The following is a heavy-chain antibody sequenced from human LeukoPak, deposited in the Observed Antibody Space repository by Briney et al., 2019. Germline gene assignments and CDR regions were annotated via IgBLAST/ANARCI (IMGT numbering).Heavy chain of an antibody. J-gene: IGHJ4*02. CDR1: GYTFRSYG. V-gene: IGHV1-18*01. CDR3: ARREQWLVGDDY. Sequence: ASVNLSCKASGYTFRSYGMSWVRQAPGQGLEWMGWISAYNGNTNYAQKLQGRVTMSTDTSTSTAYMELRSLRSDDPAVYYCARREQWLVGDDYWGQGTLVTVSS. CDR2: ISAYNGNT. D-gene: IGHD6-19*01.